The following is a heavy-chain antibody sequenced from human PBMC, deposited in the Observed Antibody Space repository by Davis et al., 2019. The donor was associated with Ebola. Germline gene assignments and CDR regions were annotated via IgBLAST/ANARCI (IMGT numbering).Heavy chain of an antibody. CDR2: ISSSSSYT. Sequence: GGSLRLSCAASGFTFSSYWMTWVRQAPGKGLEWVSYISSSSSYTNYADSVKGRFTISRDNAKNSLYLQMNSLRAEDTAVYYCARARWLSLYYFDYWGQGTLVTVSS. CDR1: GFTFSSYW. J-gene: IGHJ4*02. CDR3: ARARWLSLYYFDY. V-gene: IGHV3-21*05. D-gene: IGHD3-9*01.